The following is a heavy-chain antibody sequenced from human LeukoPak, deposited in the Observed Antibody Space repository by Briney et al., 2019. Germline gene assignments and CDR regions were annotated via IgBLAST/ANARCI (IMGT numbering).Heavy chain of an antibody. V-gene: IGHV4-59*12. J-gene: IGHJ3*02. Sequence: PWETLSLTCTVSGGSITSYYWSWIRQPPGKGLEWIGYTSYSGSTNYNPSLKSRVTISVDTSKKQFSLKLTSVTAADTAVYYCARDGGVVVPTAPAVFDIWGQGTMVTVSS. CDR1: GGSITSYY. CDR3: ARDGGVVVPTAPAVFDI. D-gene: IGHD2-2*01. CDR2: TSYSGST.